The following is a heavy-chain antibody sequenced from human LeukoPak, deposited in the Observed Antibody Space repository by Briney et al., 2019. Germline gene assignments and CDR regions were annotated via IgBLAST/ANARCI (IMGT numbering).Heavy chain of an antibody. V-gene: IGHV4-59*08. Sequence: PSETLSLTCTVSGGSISSYYWSWIRQPPGKGLEWIGYIYYSGSTNYNPSLKSRVTISVDTSKNQFSLKLSSVTAADTAVYYCARRDTAMVIDYWGQGTLVTVSS. D-gene: IGHD5-18*01. CDR3: ARRDTAMVIDY. J-gene: IGHJ4*02. CDR2: IYYSGST. CDR1: GGSISSYY.